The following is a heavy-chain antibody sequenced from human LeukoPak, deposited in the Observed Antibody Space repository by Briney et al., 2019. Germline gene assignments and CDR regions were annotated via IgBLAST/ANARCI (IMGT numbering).Heavy chain of an antibody. J-gene: IGHJ4*02. CDR1: GFTFTDYR. V-gene: IGHV3-7*01. D-gene: IGHD5-18*01. CDR2: IRQDGGAA. CDR3: ATSKDTAGGPY. Sequence: PGGSLRLSCAASGFTFTDYRMTWVRQAPGQGLEWMANIRQDGGAAYYGGSVKGRFTISRDNAKNSVFLQMNNLRADDTAVYYCATSKDTAGGPYWGQGTLVTVSS.